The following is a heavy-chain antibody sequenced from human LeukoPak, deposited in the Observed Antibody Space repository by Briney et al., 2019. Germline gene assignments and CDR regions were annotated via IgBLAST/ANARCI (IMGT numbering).Heavy chain of an antibody. D-gene: IGHD5-12*01. CDR1: GDSIIGSY. CDR3: ARALSGSRVTDY. J-gene: IGHJ4*02. Sequence: PSETLSLTCTISGDSIIGSYWSWIRQSPGKSLEWIGYIYYSGSTHYNPSLESRVTISQDTSKTQFFLSLRSVTAADTAVYYCARALSGSRVTDYWGQGILVTASS. V-gene: IGHV4-59*01. CDR2: IYYSGST.